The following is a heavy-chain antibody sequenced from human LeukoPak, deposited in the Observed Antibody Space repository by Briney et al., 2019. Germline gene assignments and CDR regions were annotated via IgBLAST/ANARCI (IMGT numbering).Heavy chain of an antibody. Sequence: GGSLRLSCAASGFTFSSYSMNWVRQAPGKGLEWVSYISSSSSTIYYADSVKGRFTISRDNAKNSLYLQMNSLRDEDTAVYYCARGWGIVEATSPHDFDYWGQGTLVTVSS. V-gene: IGHV3-48*02. J-gene: IGHJ4*02. CDR1: GFTFSSYS. CDR3: ARGWGIVEATSPHDFDY. CDR2: ISSSSSTI. D-gene: IGHD1-26*01.